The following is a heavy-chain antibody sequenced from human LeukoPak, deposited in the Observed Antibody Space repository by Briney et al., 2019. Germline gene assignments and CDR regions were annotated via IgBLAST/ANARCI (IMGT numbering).Heavy chain of an antibody. J-gene: IGHJ3*02. CDR3: ARAFMSGVDAFDI. Sequence: SVKVSCKASGGTFSSYAISWVRQAPGQGLEWMGRIIPILGIANYAQKFQGRVTITADKSTSTAYMELSSLRPEDTAVYYCARAFMSGVDAFDIWGQGTMVTVSS. V-gene: IGHV1-69*04. CDR1: GGTFSSYA. D-gene: IGHD3-3*01. CDR2: IIPILGIA.